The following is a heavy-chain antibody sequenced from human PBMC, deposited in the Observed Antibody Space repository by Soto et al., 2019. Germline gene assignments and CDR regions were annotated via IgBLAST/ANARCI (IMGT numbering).Heavy chain of an antibody. CDR1: GFTFSSYA. CDR2: ISYDGSNK. J-gene: IGHJ4*02. V-gene: IGHV3-30-3*01. D-gene: IGHD3-10*01. CDR3: ARGGWFGELLSGTYFDY. Sequence: QVQLVESGGGVVQPGRSLRLSCAASGFTFSSYAMHWVRQAPGKGLEWVAVISYDGSNKYYADSVKGRFTISRDNSKNTLYLQMNSLRAEDTAVYYCARGGWFGELLSGTYFDYWGQGTLVTVSS.